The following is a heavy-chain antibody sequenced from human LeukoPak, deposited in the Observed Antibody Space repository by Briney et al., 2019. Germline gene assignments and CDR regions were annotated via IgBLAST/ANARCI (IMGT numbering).Heavy chain of an antibody. Sequence: SETLSLTCTVSGGSMSSYYWSWIRQPPGKGLEWSGYTYYSGNTNCNPSLKSRVTISVDTSKNQFSLKVSSVTAADTAVYYCARVFHDSSGYPFDYWGQGTLVTVSS. J-gene: IGHJ4*02. CDR3: ARVFHDSSGYPFDY. V-gene: IGHV4-59*01. CDR2: TYYSGNT. D-gene: IGHD3-22*01. CDR1: GGSMSSYY.